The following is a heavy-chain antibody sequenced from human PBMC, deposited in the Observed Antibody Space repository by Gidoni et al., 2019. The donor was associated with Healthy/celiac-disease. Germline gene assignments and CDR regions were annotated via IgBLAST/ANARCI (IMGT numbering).Heavy chain of an antibody. D-gene: IGHD1-1*01. CDR3: ARALPGTGDFDY. CDR1: GGSISSYY. V-gene: IGHV4-59*08. J-gene: IGHJ4*02. Sequence: QVQLQESGPGLVTPSETLSLTCTVSGGSISSYYWRWIRQPPGKGLEWIGYIYYSGSTNYNPSLKRRVTISVDTSKNQFSLKLSSVTAADTAVYYCARALPGTGDFDYWGQGTLVTVSS. CDR2: IYYSGST.